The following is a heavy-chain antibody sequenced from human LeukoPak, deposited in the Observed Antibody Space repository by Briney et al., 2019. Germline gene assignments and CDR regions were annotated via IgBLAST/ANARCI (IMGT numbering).Heavy chain of an antibody. J-gene: IGHJ4*02. CDR1: GGSFSGYY. V-gene: IGHV4-34*01. D-gene: IGHD3-10*01. CDR2: INHSGST. CDR3: ARGLTTYYYGSGSYWPPDY. Sequence: SETLSLTCAVYGGSFSGYYWSWIRQPPGKGLEWIGEINHSGSTNYNPSLKSRVTISVDTSKNQFSLKLSSVTAADTAVYYCARGLTTYYYGSGSYWPPDYWGQGTLVTVSS.